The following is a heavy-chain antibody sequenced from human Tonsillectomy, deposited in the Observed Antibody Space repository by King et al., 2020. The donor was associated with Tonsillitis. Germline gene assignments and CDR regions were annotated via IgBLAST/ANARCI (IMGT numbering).Heavy chain of an antibody. Sequence: QLVQSGAEVKKPGASVKVSCKASGYTFTSYDIDWVRQAPGQGPEWMGWMNPNSGDTGYAQKFQGRVNMTRNTSIRTAYMELSSLRSEDTAVYYCARARSPYSSLPSPDYWGQGTLVTVSS. CDR1: GYTFTSYD. V-gene: IGHV1-8*01. CDR2: MNPNSGDT. CDR3: ARARSPYSSLPSPDY. D-gene: IGHD6-19*01. J-gene: IGHJ4*02.